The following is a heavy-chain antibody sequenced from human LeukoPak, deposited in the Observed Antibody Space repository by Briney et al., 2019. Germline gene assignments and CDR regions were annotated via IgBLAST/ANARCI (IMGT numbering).Heavy chain of an antibody. V-gene: IGHV4-59*01. Sequence: KPSETLSLTCTVSGGSISSYYWSWIRQPPGKGLEWIGYIYYSGSTNYNPSLKSRVTISVDTSKNQFSLKLSSVTAADTAVYYCARGIFGVADFDYWGQGTLVTVSS. CDR3: ARGIFGVADFDY. CDR2: IYYSGST. J-gene: IGHJ4*02. D-gene: IGHD3-3*01. CDR1: GGSISSYY.